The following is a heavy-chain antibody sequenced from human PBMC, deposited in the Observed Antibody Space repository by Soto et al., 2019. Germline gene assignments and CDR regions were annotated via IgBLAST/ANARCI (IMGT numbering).Heavy chain of an antibody. Sequence: ASVKVSCKAAGDTFTSYGIICVRQAPGQCLEWIGWISRYNFDTNYAQKFQGRVSMTIDTSTTTAYMEWSSLTCDDPAVEYCGHNGPPPYFYCGLEVWG. V-gene: IGHV1-18*01. CDR1: GDTFTSYG. CDR3: GHNGPPPYFYCGLEV. CDR2: ISRYNFDT. J-gene: IGHJ6*04. D-gene: IGHD2-21*01.